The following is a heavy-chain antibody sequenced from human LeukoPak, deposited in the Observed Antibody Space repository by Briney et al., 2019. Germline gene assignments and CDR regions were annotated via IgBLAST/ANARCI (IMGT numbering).Heavy chain of an antibody. CDR1: GGSISNNNW. CDR2: IYHSGST. J-gene: IGHJ4*02. V-gene: IGHV4-4*02. D-gene: IGHD4-17*01. Sequence: PSETLSLTCAVSGGSISNNNWWSWVRQPPGKGLEWIGGIYHSGSTYYNPSLKSRVTISVDTSKNQFSLKLSSVTAADTAVYYCARGGLYGDYPLDFDYWGQGTLVTVSS. CDR3: ARGGLYGDYPLDFDY.